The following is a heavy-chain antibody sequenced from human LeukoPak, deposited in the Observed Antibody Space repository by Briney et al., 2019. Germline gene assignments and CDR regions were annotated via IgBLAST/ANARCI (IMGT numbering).Heavy chain of an antibody. J-gene: IGHJ6*03. CDR3: ASFYCSGGSCYQYYYYYMDV. CDR2: IYYSGST. D-gene: IGHD2-15*01. V-gene: IGHV4-34*01. Sequence: SETLSLTCAVYGGSFSGYYWSWIRQPPGKGLEWIGIIYYSGSTYYNPSLKSRVTISVDTSKNQFSLKLSSVTAADTAVYYCASFYCSGGSCYQYYYYYMDVWGKGTTVTISS. CDR1: GGSFSGYY.